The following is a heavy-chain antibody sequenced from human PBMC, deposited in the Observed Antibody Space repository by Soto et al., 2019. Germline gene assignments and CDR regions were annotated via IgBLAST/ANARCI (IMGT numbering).Heavy chain of an antibody. J-gene: IGHJ4*02. D-gene: IGHD2-15*01. Sequence: SETLSLTCAVYGGSFSGYYWSWIRQPPGKGLEWIGEINHSGSTNYNPSLKSRVTISVDTSKNQFSLKLSSVTAADTAVYYCARTGKGYCSGGSCSYLDYWGQGTLVTVSS. CDR1: GGSFSGYY. CDR2: INHSGST. V-gene: IGHV4-34*01. CDR3: ARTGKGYCSGGSCSYLDY.